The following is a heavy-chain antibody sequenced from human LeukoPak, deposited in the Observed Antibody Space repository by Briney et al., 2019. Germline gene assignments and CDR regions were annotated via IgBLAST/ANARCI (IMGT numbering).Heavy chain of an antibody. Sequence: SETLSLTCTVSGGSISSSSYYWGWIRQPPGKGLEWIGSIYYSGSTYYNPPLKSRVTISVDTSKNQFSLKLSSVTAADTAVYYCARVKYRSSWYEGDWFDPWGQGTLVTVSS. V-gene: IGHV4-39*07. J-gene: IGHJ5*02. CDR3: ARVKYRSSWYEGDWFDP. CDR1: GGSISSSSYY. CDR2: IYYSGST. D-gene: IGHD6-13*01.